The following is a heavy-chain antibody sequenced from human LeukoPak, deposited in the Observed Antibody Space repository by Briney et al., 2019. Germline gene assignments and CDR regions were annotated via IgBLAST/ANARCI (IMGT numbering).Heavy chain of an antibody. D-gene: IGHD1-26*01. CDR3: ARGGGSYHQTTFDY. CDR2: IIPIFGTA. Sequence: SVKVSCKASGGTFSSCAISWVRQAPGQGLAWMGGIIPIFGTANYAQKFQGRVTITTDASTSTAYMELSRLRSEDTAVYYCARGGGSYHQTTFDYWGQGTLVTVSS. CDR1: GGTFSSCA. J-gene: IGHJ4*02. V-gene: IGHV1-69*05.